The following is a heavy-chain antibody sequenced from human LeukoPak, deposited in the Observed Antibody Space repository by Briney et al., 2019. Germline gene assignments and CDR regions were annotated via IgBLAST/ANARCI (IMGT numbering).Heavy chain of an antibody. CDR3: ARGRLTRRGYPRFDP. J-gene: IGHJ5*02. Sequence: GASVKVSCKASVYTFTSYDINWVRQATGQGLEWMGWMNPNSGNTGYAQKFQGRVTMTRNTSISTAYMELSSLTSEDTAVYYCARGRLTRRGYPRFDPWGQGTLVTVSS. CDR1: VYTFTSYD. D-gene: IGHD5-18*01. CDR2: MNPNSGNT. V-gene: IGHV1-8*01.